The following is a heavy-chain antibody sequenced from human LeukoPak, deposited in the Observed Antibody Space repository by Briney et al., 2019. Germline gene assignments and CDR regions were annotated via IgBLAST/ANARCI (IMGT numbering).Heavy chain of an antibody. CDR1: GYTFTDYF. J-gene: IGHJ4*02. Sequence: ASVKVSCKASGYTFTDYFLHWVRRAPGQEFELMGWINPNSGAAHYTQSFQGRVTMTRDTSLSTAYLQLNSLTSDGAAMYYCARAQYLTAPAGTFANSWGQGTLVTVSS. D-gene: IGHD6-13*01. V-gene: IGHV1-2*02. CDR3: ARAQYLTAPAGTFANS. CDR2: INPNSGAA.